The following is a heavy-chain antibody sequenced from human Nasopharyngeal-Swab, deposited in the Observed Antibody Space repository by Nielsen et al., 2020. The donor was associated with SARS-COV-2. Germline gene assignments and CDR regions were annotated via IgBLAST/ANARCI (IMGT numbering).Heavy chain of an antibody. V-gene: IGHV3-33*01. Sequence: GGSLRLSCAASGFTFSSYGMHWVRQAPGKGLEWVAVIWYDGSNKYYADSVKGRFTISRDNSKNTLYLQMNSLRAEDTAVYYCSRDQSYGSLDDWGQGTLVTVSS. CDR3: SRDQSYGSLDD. D-gene: IGHD5-18*01. CDR1: GFTFSSYG. J-gene: IGHJ4*02. CDR2: IWYDGSNK.